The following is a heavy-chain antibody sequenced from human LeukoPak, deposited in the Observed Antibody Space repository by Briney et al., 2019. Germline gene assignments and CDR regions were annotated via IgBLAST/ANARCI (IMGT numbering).Heavy chain of an antibody. D-gene: IGHD1-26*01. Sequence: SETLSLTCAVYGGSFSGYYWSWIRQPPGKGLEWIGEINHSGSTNYNPSLKSRVTISVDTSKNQFSLKLSSVTAADTAVYYCARGLLVGATGGAHDYWGQGTLVTVSS. V-gene: IGHV4-34*01. CDR3: ARGLLVGATGGAHDY. J-gene: IGHJ4*02. CDR1: GGSFSGYY. CDR2: INHSGST.